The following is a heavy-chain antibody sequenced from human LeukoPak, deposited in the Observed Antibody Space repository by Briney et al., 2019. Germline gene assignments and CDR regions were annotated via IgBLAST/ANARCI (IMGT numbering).Heavy chain of an antibody. Sequence: TGGSLRLSCAASGFTFSSNGMHWVRQAPGKGLEWVAFIRYDGSNKYYADSVKGRFTISRDNSKNTLYLQMNSMRAEDTAVYYCAKDLEGYSSGSYDYWGQGTLVTVSS. J-gene: IGHJ4*02. CDR2: IRYDGSNK. CDR3: AKDLEGYSSGSYDY. D-gene: IGHD6-19*01. CDR1: GFTFSSNG. V-gene: IGHV3-30*02.